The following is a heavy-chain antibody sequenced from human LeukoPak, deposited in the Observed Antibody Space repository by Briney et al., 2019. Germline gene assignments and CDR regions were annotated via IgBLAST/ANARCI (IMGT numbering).Heavy chain of an antibody. Sequence: PSETLSLTCTVSGGSISSSSYYWGWIRQPPGKGLEWIGSIYYSGSTYYNPSLKSRVTISVDTSKNQFSLKLSSVTAADTAVYYCARWGETSALRVLAFDMWGQGTMVTVSS. J-gene: IGHJ3*02. CDR2: IYYSGST. CDR3: ARWGETSALRVLAFDM. CDR1: GGSISSSSYY. D-gene: IGHD3-10*01. V-gene: IGHV4-39*07.